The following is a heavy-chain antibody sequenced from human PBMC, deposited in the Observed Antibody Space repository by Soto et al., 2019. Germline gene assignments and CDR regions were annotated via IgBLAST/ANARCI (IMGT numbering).Heavy chain of an antibody. Sequence: GESLKISCAASGFTFSSYAMSWVRQAPGKGLEWVSSISGSGGSTYNADSVKGRFTISRDNSENTLYLQMDSLRVEDTAIYYCAKNRYYGSGFTCFDPRGQGTLVTVSS. J-gene: IGHJ5*02. D-gene: IGHD3-10*01. V-gene: IGHV3-23*01. CDR3: AKNRYYGSGFTCFDP. CDR2: ISGSGGST. CDR1: GFTFSSYA.